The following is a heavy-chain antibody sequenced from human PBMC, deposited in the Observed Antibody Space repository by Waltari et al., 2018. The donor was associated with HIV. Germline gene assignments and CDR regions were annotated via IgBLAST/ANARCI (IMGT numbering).Heavy chain of an antibody. Sequence: QVQLQESGPGLVRPSQTLSLPCPVSACSLSSAGYYWSWLRQPPGKGLDWIGNIDPSGSNYYNPSLKSRGTISVDTSKNQFSLKLKSVTAADTAVYYCARGGVSYHDMDVWGQGTTVTVSS. J-gene: IGHJ6*02. D-gene: IGHD3-16*01. CDR2: IDPSGSN. CDR1: ACSLSSAGYY. V-gene: IGHV4-30-4*01. CDR3: ARGGVSYHDMDV.